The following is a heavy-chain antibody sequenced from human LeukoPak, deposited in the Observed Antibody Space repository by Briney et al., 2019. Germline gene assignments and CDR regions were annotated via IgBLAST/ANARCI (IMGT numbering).Heavy chain of an antibody. J-gene: IGHJ4*02. Sequence: ASVKVSCKASGGTFSSYAISWVRQAPGQGLEWVGWTCPRSGVTKYTQKFQGRVTMTRDTSISTVYMELSSLTFDDTAVYYCARDNYGTLDYWGQGTLVTVSS. D-gene: IGHD3-16*01. CDR1: GGTFSSYA. CDR3: ARDNYGTLDY. CDR2: TCPRSGVT. V-gene: IGHV1-2*02.